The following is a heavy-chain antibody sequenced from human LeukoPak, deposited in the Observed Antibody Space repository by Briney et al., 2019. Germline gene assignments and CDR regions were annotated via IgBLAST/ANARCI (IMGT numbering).Heavy chain of an antibody. CDR3: TRYNNDHFDY. V-gene: IGHV3-33*01. CDR1: GFTFGGYG. Sequence: GRSLRLSCAGSGFTFGGYGMHWFRPTPGKGLEWVAVIAYDGSRAFYADSVKGRFTISRDNSKNTMSVQMDDLRAEDTAVYYCTRYNNDHFDYWGQGTLVTVSS. CDR2: IAYDGSRA. D-gene: IGHD1-14*01. J-gene: IGHJ4*02.